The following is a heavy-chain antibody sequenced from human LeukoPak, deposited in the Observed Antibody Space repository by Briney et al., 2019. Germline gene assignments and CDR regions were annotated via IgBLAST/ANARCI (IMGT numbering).Heavy chain of an antibody. CDR2: IIPIFGTA. D-gene: IGHD3-22*01. J-gene: IGHJ3*02. V-gene: IGHV1-69*05. CDR1: GGTFSSYA. Sequence: SVEVSCKASGGTFSSYAISWVRQAPGQGLEWMGGIIPIFGTANYAQKFQGRVTITTDESTSTAYMELSSLRSEDTAVYYCARDATGPFAYYYDSWDAFDIWGQGTMVTVSS. CDR3: ARDATGPFAYYYDSWDAFDI.